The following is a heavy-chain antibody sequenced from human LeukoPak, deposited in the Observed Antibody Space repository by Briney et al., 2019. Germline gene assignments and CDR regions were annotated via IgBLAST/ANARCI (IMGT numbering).Heavy chain of an antibody. CDR3: AKDRNDWKQGIDS. J-gene: IGHJ4*02. Sequence: PGGSLRLSCAASGFTFNSYSMNWVRQAPGKGLEWVSYISSGSSSIYYADSVKGRFTISRDNAKSSLYLQMNSLRVEDTAVYYCAKDRNDWKQGIDSWGQGTLVTVST. CDR1: GFTFNSYS. V-gene: IGHV3-48*01. D-gene: IGHD1-1*01. CDR2: ISSGSSSI.